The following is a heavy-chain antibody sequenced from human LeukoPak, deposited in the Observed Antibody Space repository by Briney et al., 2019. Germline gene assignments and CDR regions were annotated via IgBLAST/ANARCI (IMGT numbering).Heavy chain of an antibody. D-gene: IGHD3-22*01. CDR3: ARDLRDSSGYYFWFDP. V-gene: IGHV4-4*07. CDR1: GGSISSYY. J-gene: IGHJ5*02. Sequence: PSETLSLTCTVSGGSISSYYWSWIRQPAGKGLEWIGRIYTSGSTNYNPSLKSRVTKSVDTSKNQFSLKLSSVTAADTAVYYCARDLRDSSGYYFWFDPWAREPWSPSPQ. CDR2: IYTSGST.